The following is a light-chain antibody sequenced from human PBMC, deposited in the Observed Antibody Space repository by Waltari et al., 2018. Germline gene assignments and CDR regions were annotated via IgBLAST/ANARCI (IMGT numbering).Light chain of an antibody. V-gene: IGKV1-9*01. CDR2: AAS. J-gene: IGKJ5*01. CDR3: QQFNNYPST. CDR1: QGVSTY. Sequence: IQLTQSPSSPSASVGARVTITCRASQGVSTYLAWYQHRPGRAPKLLISAASTLQSGVPSRFSASGSGTDFTLTINSLQPQDFATYYCQQFNNYPSTFGQGTRLEIQ.